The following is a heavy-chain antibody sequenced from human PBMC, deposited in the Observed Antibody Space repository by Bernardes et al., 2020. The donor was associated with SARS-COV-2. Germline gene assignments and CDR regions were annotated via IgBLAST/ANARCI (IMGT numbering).Heavy chain of an antibody. Sequence: SETLSLTCAVYGESLSSYYWSWIRQPPGEGLDWIGEINHSGATNYNPSLKRGFIISVDPSKNQFSLKLNSVTAADTAVYFCARGRLVGWGERNWFDPWGQGTLVTVSS. CDR2: INHSGAT. CDR3: ARGRLVGWGERNWFDP. J-gene: IGHJ5*02. V-gene: IGHV4-34*01. D-gene: IGHD3-16*01. CDR1: GESLSSYY.